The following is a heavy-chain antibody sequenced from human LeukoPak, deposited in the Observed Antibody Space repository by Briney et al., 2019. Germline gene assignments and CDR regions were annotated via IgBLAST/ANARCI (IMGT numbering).Heavy chain of an antibody. V-gene: IGHV3-53*01. CDR3: ASNWGNETGLH. CDR2: IYSGGST. D-gene: IGHD7-27*01. J-gene: IGHJ4*02. CDR1: GFPFSSCA. Sequence: AGGSLRLSCAASGFPFSSCAMSWVRQAPGKGLEWVSVIYSGGSTYYADSVKGRFTISRDNSKNTLYLQMNSLRAEDTAVYYCASNWGNETGLHWGQGTLVTVSS.